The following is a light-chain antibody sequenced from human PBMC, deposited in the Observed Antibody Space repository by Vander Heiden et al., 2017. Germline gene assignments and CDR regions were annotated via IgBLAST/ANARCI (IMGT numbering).Light chain of an antibody. CDR3: QQYDSSRT. Sequence: EIVLTQSPGTLSLSPGERATLSCRASQSVSSNYLAWYQQKPGQAPRLLIYGASSRATGVPDRFSGSGSGTDFTLTISRLEPEDLAVYYCQQYDSSRTFGQGTKVEIK. CDR2: GAS. CDR1: QSVSSNY. J-gene: IGKJ1*01. V-gene: IGKV3-20*01.